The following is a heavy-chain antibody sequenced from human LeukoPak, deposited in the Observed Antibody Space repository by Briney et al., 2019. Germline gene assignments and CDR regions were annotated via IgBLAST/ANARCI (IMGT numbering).Heavy chain of an antibody. CDR2: ISGSGGST. V-gene: IGHV3-23*01. J-gene: IGHJ4*02. D-gene: IGHD3-22*01. CDR3: AKDALADYYDSSGPADY. Sequence: GGSLRLSCAASGFTFISYAMSWVRQAPGKGLEWVSAISGSGGSTYYADSVKGRFTISRDNSKNTLYLQMNSLRAEDTAVYSCAKDALADYYDSSGPADYWGQGTLVTVSS. CDR1: GFTFISYA.